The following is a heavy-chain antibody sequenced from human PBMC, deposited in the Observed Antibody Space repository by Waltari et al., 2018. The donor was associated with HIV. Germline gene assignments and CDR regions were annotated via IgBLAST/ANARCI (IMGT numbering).Heavy chain of an antibody. D-gene: IGHD1-1*01. CDR3: TRYKWPGRGYYYGLDV. CDR2: INHRGYT. J-gene: IGHJ6*02. CDR1: VDSFNDYN. Sequence: QVQLHQWGAGLLKPSETLSLTCAVYVDSFNDYNWNWIRQSPGKGLEWIGDINHRGYTHYHPSLTGRVSMSVDTSKNQVSLRLTSVTAADTAVYYCTRYKWPGRGYYYGLDVWGQGTTVVVS. V-gene: IGHV4-34*01.